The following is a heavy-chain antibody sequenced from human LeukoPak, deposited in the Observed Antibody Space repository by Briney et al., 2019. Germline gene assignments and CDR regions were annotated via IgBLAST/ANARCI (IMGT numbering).Heavy chain of an antibody. J-gene: IGHJ4*02. CDR2: ISGSGGST. Sequence: GGSLRLSCAASGFTFSSYAMSWVRQAPGKGLEWVSAISGSGGSTYYADSVKGRFTISRDNSKNTLYLQMNSLRAEDTAVYYCARGLTGSGRTDYWGQGTLVTVSS. CDR1: GFTFSSYA. D-gene: IGHD3-9*01. CDR3: ARGLTGSGRTDY. V-gene: IGHV3-23*01.